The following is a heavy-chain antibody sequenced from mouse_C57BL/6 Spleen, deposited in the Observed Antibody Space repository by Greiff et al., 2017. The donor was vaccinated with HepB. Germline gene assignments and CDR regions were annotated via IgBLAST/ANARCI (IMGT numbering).Heavy chain of an antibody. CDR2: ISNGGGST. CDR1: GFTFSDYY. CDR3: ARQGTGTWYFDV. D-gene: IGHD4-1*01. Sequence: EVQGVESGGGLVQPGGSLKLSCAASGFTFSDYYMYWVRQTPEKRLEWVAYISNGGGSTYYPDTVKGRFTISRDNAKITLYLQMSRLKSEDTAMYYCARQGTGTWYFDVWGTGTTVTVSS. J-gene: IGHJ1*03. V-gene: IGHV5-12*01.